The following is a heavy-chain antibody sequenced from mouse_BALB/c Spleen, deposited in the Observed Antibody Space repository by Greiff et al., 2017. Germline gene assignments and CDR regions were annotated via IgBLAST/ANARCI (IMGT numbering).Heavy chain of an antibody. J-gene: IGHJ1*01. CDR3: ARGGNYGSGYFDV. Sequence: QVQLQQPGAELVKPGASVKLSCKASGYTFTSYWMHWVKQRPGQGLEWIGEINPSNGRTNYNEKFKSKATLTVDKSSSTAYMQLSSLTSEDSAVYYCARGGNYGSGYFDVWGAGTTVTVSS. V-gene: IGHV1S81*02. CDR1: GYTFTSYW. D-gene: IGHD1-1*01. CDR2: INPSNGRT.